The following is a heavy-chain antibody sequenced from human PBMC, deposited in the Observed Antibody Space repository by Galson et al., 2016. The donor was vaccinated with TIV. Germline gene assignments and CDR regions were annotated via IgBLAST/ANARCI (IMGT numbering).Heavy chain of an antibody. V-gene: IGHV1-2*02. CDR1: GYTFTSYY. CDR2: INPNSGDT. CDR3: ARDSPQSGSYSWFDY. Sequence: SVKVSCKASGYTFTSYYLYWVRQAPGQGLEWMGWINPNSGDTKYAQKFQGRVTMTRDTSISTAYMELSRLRSDVTAVYYCARDSPQSGSYSWFDYWGQGTLVTVSS. J-gene: IGHJ4*02. D-gene: IGHD1-26*01.